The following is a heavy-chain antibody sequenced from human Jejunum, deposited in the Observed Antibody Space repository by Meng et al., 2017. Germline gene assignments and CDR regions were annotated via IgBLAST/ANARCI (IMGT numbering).Heavy chain of an antibody. V-gene: IGHV3-72*01. CDR2: ARNKANSYIP. CDR3: TRGGTATNSYYSPMDV. CDR1: GFTFSDHY. J-gene: IGHJ6*02. Sequence: GESLKISCAASGFTFSDHYMDWVRQAPGKGLEWVGRARNKANSYIPEYAASVKGRFTISRDVSRNSLYLQMNSLRTEDPAVYFCTRGGTATNSYYSPMDVWGQGDTVTVSS. D-gene: IGHD4-17*01.